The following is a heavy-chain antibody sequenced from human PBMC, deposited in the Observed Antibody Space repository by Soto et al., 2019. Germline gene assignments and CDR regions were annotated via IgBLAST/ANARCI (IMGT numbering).Heavy chain of an antibody. V-gene: IGHV1-18*01. CDR1: GYTFTRSG. Sequence: QVQLVQSGAEVKKPGASVKVSCKASGYTFTRSGISWVRQAPGQGLEWMGWISTYNGDTNYAQTFQGRVTMTTDTSTSTVHMEVRRLRSDDTAVYYCAGEGVAPYYSYGMDVWGQGTPVTVSS. CDR2: ISTYNGDT. CDR3: AGEGVAPYYSYGMDV. J-gene: IGHJ6*02. D-gene: IGHD5-12*01.